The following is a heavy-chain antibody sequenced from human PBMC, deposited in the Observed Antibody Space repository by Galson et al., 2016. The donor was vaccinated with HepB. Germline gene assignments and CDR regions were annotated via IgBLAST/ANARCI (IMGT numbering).Heavy chain of an antibody. CDR2: IWNDGSKT. J-gene: IGHJ4*02. CDR3: AREVVQDYLWGSYRYGGRAGLGR. V-gene: IGHV3-33*01. D-gene: IGHD3-16*02. Sequence: SLRLSCAASGFIYSRYGLHWVRQAPGKGLVWLAVIWNDGSKTEYADSVRGRFAISRDTSKNTLYLQMDSMTSEDTGVYYCAREVVQDYLWGSYRYGGRAGLGRWGQGTLVTVSS. CDR1: GFIYSRYG.